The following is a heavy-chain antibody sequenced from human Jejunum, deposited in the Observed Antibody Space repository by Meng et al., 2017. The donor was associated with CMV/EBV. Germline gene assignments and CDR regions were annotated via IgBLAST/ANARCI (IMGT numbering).Heavy chain of an antibody. CDR2: IYWNDDK. CDR3: TRHDFWSRYHDS. CDR1: GFPLTPGGAG. J-gene: IGHJ4*02. D-gene: IGHD3-3*01. Sequence: TFSGFPLTPGGAGVGWIRQPPGKALEWLAVIYWNDDKRYSPSLKSRLTITEDTSKNQVVLTMTNMDPVDTATYYCTRHDFWSRYHDSWGQGTLVTVSS. V-gene: IGHV2-5*01.